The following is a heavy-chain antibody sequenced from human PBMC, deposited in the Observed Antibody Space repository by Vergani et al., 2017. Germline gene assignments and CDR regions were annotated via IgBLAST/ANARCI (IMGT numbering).Heavy chain of an antibody. J-gene: IGHJ2*01. D-gene: IGHD3-16*01. CDR3: ASGKYYSDSTSHFRGRYFDV. CDR2: IYNSGNG. CDR1: GDSIISRSYY. Sequence: QMQLQESGPGLVKASETLSLTCTVSGDSIISRSYYWGWIRQPPGKGLDWIGSIYNSGNGDSSSSLKSRVTISADTSKHQFSLRLTSVTAADTAVYYCASGKYYSDSTSHFRGRYFDVWGRGTLVTVPS. V-gene: IGHV4-39*01.